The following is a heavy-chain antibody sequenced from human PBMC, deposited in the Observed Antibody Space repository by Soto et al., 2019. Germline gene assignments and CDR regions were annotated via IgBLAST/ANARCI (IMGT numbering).Heavy chain of an antibody. V-gene: IGHV3-48*01. CDR3: ARDRERYCSGGSCLKYDY. CDR2: ISSSSSTI. J-gene: IGHJ4*02. Sequence: PGGSLRLSCAASGVTFSSYSMNWVRQAPGKGLEWVSYISSSSSTIYYADSVKGRFTISRDNAKNSLYLQMNSLRAEDTAVYYCARDRERYCSGGSCLKYDYWGQGTLVTVSS. CDR1: GVTFSSYS. D-gene: IGHD2-15*01.